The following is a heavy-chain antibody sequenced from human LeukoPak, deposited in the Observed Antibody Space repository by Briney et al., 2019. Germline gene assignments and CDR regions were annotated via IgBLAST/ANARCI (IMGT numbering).Heavy chain of an antibody. CDR1: SGSISSGSYC. CDR3: ARGGGLTWNY. Sequence: SETLSLTCTVSSGSISSGSYCWSWIRQPAGKGLEWIGHIHSSGSTNYNPSLKSRVTISVDTSKNQFSLKLSSVTAADTAVYYCARGGGLTWNYWGQGTLVTVSS. V-gene: IGHV4-61*09. J-gene: IGHJ4*02. CDR2: IHSSGST. D-gene: IGHD3-16*01.